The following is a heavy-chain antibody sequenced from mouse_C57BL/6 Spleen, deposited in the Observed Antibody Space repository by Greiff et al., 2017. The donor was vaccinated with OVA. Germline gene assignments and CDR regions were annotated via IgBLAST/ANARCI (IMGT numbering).Heavy chain of an antibody. Sequence: EVQLKESGPGLVKPSQSLSLTCSVTGYSITSGYYWNWIRQFPGNKLEWMGYISYDGSNNYNPSLKNRISITRDTSKNQFFLKLNSVTTEDTATYYCARVSMDYDGAYWGQGTLVTVSA. CDR1: GYSITSGYY. J-gene: IGHJ3*01. V-gene: IGHV3-6*01. D-gene: IGHD2-4*01. CDR3: ARVSMDYDGAY. CDR2: ISYDGSN.